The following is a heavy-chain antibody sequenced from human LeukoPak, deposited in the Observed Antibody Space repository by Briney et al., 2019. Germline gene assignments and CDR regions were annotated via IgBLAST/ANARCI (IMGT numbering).Heavy chain of an antibody. V-gene: IGHV4-34*01. D-gene: IGHD5-18*01. CDR2: INHSGST. CDR3: ARDSYLDAFDI. CDR1: GGSFSGYY. J-gene: IGHJ3*02. Sequence: PSETLSLTCAVYGGSFSGYYWSWIRQPPAKGLEWIGEINHSGSTNYNPSLKSRVTISVDTSKNQFSLKLSSVTAADTAVHYCARDSYLDAFDIWGQGTVVTVSS.